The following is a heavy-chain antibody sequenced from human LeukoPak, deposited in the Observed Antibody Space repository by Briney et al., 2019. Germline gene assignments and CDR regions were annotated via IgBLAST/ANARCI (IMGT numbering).Heavy chain of an antibody. CDR1: GFTLSSCG. CDR2: ISYDVGNK. V-gene: IGHV3-30*03. Sequence: PGGSLRLSCAASGFTLSSCGTHWVRQAPGKGLEWVTVISYDVGNKYYADSVKGRFTISRDNSKNTLYLQMNSLRAEDTAVYYCARRATTERGHSYGLDYWGQGTLVTVSS. CDR3: ARRATTERGHSYGLDY. J-gene: IGHJ4*02. D-gene: IGHD5-18*01.